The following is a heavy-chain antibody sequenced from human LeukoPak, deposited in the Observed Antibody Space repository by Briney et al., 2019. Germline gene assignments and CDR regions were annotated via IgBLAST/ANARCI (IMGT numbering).Heavy chain of an antibody. CDR1: GFTFSSYS. CDR3: ARDRYASGSFNRFDP. V-gene: IGHV3-21*01. CDR2: ISGSGTYI. Sequence: PGGSLRLSCAASGFTFSSYSMNWVRQAPGKGVEWVSSISGSGTYIYYADSVKGRFTLSRDNAKKSPSLEMSSLRADDTAVYFCARDRYASGSFNRFDPWGQAILVTVSS. J-gene: IGHJ5*02. D-gene: IGHD3-10*01.